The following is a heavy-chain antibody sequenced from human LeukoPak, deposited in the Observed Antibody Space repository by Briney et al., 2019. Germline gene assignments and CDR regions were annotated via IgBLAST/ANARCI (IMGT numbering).Heavy chain of an antibody. J-gene: IGHJ3*02. CDR1: GFTFSSYS. V-gene: IGHV3-48*02. D-gene: IGHD1-7*01. CDR3: ARRMGGELVAFDI. Sequence: AGSLRLSCAASGFTFSSYSMNWVRQAPGKGLEWVSYICSSSTTIYFADSVKGRFTISRDNAKNSLYLQMNSLGDEDTAVYYCARRMGGELVAFDIWGQGTMVTVSS. CDR2: ICSSSTTI.